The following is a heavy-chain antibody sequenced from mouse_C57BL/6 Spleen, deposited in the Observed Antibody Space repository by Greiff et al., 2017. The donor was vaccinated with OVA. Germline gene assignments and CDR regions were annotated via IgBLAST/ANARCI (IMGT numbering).Heavy chain of an antibody. CDR1: GYTFTSYW. J-gene: IGHJ2*01. V-gene: IGHV1-55*01. CDR2: IYPGSGST. D-gene: IGHD3-2*02. CDR3: AREPLDSSGYVDY. Sequence: QVQLQQPGAELVKPGASVKMSCKASGYTFTSYWITWVKQRPGQGLEWIGDIYPGSGSTNYNEKFKSKATLTVDTSSSTAYMQLSSLTSEDSAVYYCAREPLDSSGYVDYWGQGTTLTVSA.